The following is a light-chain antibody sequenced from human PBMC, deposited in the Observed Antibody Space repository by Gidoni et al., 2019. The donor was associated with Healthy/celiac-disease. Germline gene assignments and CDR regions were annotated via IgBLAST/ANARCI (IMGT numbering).Light chain of an antibody. CDR1: QGISSY. Sequence: IQLTQSPSSLSASVGDRVTITCRASQGISSYLAWYQQQPGKAPKLLIYAASTLQSGVPSRLSGSGSGTDFTLTISSLQPEDFATYYCQQLNSYPNTFGQGTKLEIK. CDR2: AAS. J-gene: IGKJ2*01. CDR3: QQLNSYPNT. V-gene: IGKV1-9*01.